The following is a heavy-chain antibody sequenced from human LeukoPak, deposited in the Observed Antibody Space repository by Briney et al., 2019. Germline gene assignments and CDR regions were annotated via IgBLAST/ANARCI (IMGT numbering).Heavy chain of an antibody. Sequence: KPSETLSLTCTVSGGSISSGGYYWSWIRQHPGKGLEWIGYIYYSGSTYYNPSLKSRVTISVDTSKDQFSLKLSSVTAADTAVYYCARARVTYFDYWGQGTLVTVSS. CDR2: IYYSGST. J-gene: IGHJ4*02. CDR3: ARARVTYFDY. D-gene: IGHD2-21*02. V-gene: IGHV4-31*03. CDR1: GGSISSGGYY.